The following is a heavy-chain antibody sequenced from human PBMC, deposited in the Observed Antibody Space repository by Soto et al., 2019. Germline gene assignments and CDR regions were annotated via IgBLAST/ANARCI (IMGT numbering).Heavy chain of an antibody. V-gene: IGHV3-74*01. CDR1: GFTFSSSW. J-gene: IGHJ4*02. CDR2: INSDGSTT. Sequence: PGGSLRLSCAASGFTFSSSWVHWVRQAPGKGLVWVSRINSDGSTTTYADSVKGRFTISRDNAKNTLYLQMNSLRAEDTAVYYCTRWFTYGNFDYFDYWGQGTQVTVSS. D-gene: IGHD3-10*01. CDR3: TRWFTYGNFDYFDY.